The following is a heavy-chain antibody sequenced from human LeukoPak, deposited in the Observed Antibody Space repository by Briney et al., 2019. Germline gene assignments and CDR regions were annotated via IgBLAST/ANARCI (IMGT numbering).Heavy chain of an antibody. CDR2: IIPILGIA. CDR3: ARAPPWDPGNAFDI. J-gene: IGHJ3*02. CDR1: GGTFSSYA. D-gene: IGHD1-26*01. Sequence: SVKVSCKASGGTFSSYAISWVRQAPGQGLEWMGRIIPILGIANYAQKFQGRVTITADKSTSTAYMGLSSLRSEDTAVYYCARAPPWDPGNAFDIWGQGTMVTVSS. V-gene: IGHV1-69*04.